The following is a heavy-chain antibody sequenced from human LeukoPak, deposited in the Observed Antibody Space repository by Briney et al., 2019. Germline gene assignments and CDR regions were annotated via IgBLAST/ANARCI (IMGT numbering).Heavy chain of an antibody. Sequence: SETLSLTCTVSGGSISSYYWSWIRQPPGKGLEWIGYIYYSGSTNYNPSLKSRVTISVDTSKNQFSLKLSSVTAADTAVYYCASIAVAGKGGDYWGQGTLVTVSS. CDR1: GGSISSYY. J-gene: IGHJ4*02. CDR3: ASIAVAGKGGDY. CDR2: IYYSGST. D-gene: IGHD6-19*01. V-gene: IGHV4-59*08.